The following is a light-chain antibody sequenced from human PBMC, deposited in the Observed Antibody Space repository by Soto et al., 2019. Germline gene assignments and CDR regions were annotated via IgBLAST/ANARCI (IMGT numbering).Light chain of an antibody. J-gene: IGKJ4*01. CDR3: QQYNNWPLS. CDR1: QSVSSK. V-gene: IGKV3-15*01. Sequence: EIVMTQSPATLSVSPGERATLSCRASQSVSSKLAWYQQKPGQAPRLLIYDASRRATGIPARFSGSGSGTEFTLTISSLQSEDFAVYYCQQYNNWPLSFGGGTKVEIK. CDR2: DAS.